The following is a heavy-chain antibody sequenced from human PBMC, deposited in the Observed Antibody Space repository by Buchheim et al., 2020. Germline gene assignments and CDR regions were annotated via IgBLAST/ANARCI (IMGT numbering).Heavy chain of an antibody. Sequence: QLQLQESGPGLVKPSGTLSLTCTVSGGSVNTYGYYWGWIRQPPGKGLEWIGNIYYSGITYYNPSLESRVTISVDTSKNPFFLRLSSVTAADTAMYYCARPHGITGTTGRFDPWGTGTL. CDR2: IYYSGIT. D-gene: IGHD1-7*01. J-gene: IGHJ5*02. CDR1: GGSVNTYGYY. V-gene: IGHV4-39*07. CDR3: ARPHGITGTTGRFDP.